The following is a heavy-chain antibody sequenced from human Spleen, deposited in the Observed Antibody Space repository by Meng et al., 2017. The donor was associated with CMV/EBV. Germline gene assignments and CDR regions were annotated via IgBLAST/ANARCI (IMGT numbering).Heavy chain of an antibody. Sequence: GGSLRLSCAASGFIFNNYAMSWVRQAPGRGLEWVSAINDRGDKTYYADSVKGRFTISRDNAKNSLYLQMNSLRAEDTAVYYCARDLIAARRGFDYWGQGTLVTVSS. CDR2: INDRGDKT. CDR1: GFIFNNYA. D-gene: IGHD6-6*01. CDR3: ARDLIAARRGFDY. J-gene: IGHJ4*02. V-gene: IGHV3-23*01.